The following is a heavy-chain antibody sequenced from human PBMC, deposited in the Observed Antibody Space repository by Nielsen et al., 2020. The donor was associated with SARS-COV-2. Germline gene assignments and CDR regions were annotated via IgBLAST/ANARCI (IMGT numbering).Heavy chain of an antibody. V-gene: IGHV3-49*04. CDR1: GFTFGDYA. Sequence: GESLKISCTASGFTFGDYAVMWVRQAPGKGLEWVGFIRTKAHGGTTEYAASVKGRFIISRDDSESIAYLQMHSLKSEDTAVYYCARGRYYSFDYWGQGTLVTVSS. D-gene: IGHD3-10*01. J-gene: IGHJ4*02. CDR3: ARGRYYSFDY. CDR2: IRTKAHGGTT.